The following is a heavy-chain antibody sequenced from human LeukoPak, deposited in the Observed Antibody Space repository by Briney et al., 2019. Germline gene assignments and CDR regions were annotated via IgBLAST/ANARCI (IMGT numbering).Heavy chain of an antibody. V-gene: IGHV3-48*03. CDR3: ASGYDLAY. D-gene: IGHD5-12*01. CDR2: ISRSGSTI. J-gene: IGHJ4*02. CDR1: RFTLSSYE. Sequence: GGSLRLSCAASRFTLSSYEMNWVRQAPGKGLEWVSYISRSGSTIYYADFVKGRFTISRDNAKNSLYLQMNSLRAEDTAVYYCASGYDLAYWGQGTLVTVSS.